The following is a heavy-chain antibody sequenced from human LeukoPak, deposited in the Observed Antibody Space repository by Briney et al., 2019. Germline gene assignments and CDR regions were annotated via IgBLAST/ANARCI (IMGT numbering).Heavy chain of an antibody. CDR1: GYSFSTYW. D-gene: IGHD4/OR15-4a*01. V-gene: IGHV5-51*01. CDR2: IYPGDSDI. J-gene: IGHJ4*02. Sequence: GESLKISCEGSGYSFSTYWIGWVRQMPGKGLEWMGIIYPGDSDITYSPPFEGQVTISVDKSINTAYLQWSSLKASDTAMYYCARQRVDYGISPFDYWGQGTLVTVSS. CDR3: ARQRVDYGISPFDY.